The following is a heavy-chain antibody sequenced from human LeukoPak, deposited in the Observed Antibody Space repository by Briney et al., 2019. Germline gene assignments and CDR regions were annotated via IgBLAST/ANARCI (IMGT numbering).Heavy chain of an antibody. V-gene: IGHV3-30-3*01. Sequence: GGSLRLSCAASGFTFSSYAMHWVRQAPGKGLEWVAVISYDGSNKYYADSVKGRFTISRDNSKNTLYLQMNSLRAEDTAVYYCARVNRNWIDPEASDIWGQGTMVTVSS. J-gene: IGHJ3*02. CDR2: ISYDGSNK. D-gene: IGHD1-20*01. CDR1: GFTFSSYA. CDR3: ARVNRNWIDPEASDI.